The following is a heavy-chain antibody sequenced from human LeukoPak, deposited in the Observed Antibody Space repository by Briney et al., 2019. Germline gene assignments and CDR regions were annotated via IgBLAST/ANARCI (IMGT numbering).Heavy chain of an antibody. J-gene: IGHJ4*02. D-gene: IGHD1-26*01. V-gene: IGHV3-7*01. CDR2: IKQEGSEK. Sequence: GGSLRLSCAASGFTFSSYAMSWVRQAPGKGLEWVANIKQEGSEKNYVDSVKGRFTISRDNAKNSLYLQMNSLRAEDTAVYYCARGGAAPDHWGQGTLVTVSS. CDR3: ARGGAAPDH. CDR1: GFTFSSYA.